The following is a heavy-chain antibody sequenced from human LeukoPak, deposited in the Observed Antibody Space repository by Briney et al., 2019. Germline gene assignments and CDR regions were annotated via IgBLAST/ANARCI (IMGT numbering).Heavy chain of an antibody. CDR3: ARESQKQRPLDY. J-gene: IGHJ4*02. D-gene: IGHD6-25*01. Sequence: GGSLRLSCAASGFTFSDYYMTWIRQAPGQGLEWLSYISGSGTTIYYADSVKGRFTISRDNAKNSLYLQMNSLRAEDTAVYYCARESQKQRPLDYWGQGTLVTVAS. V-gene: IGHV3-11*01. CDR1: GFTFSDYY. CDR2: ISGSGTTI.